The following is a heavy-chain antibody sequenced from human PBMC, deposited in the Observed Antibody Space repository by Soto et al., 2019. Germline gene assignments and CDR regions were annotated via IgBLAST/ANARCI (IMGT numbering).Heavy chain of an antibody. CDR3: ARVVLINGLDAFDI. V-gene: IGHV1-18*01. Sequence: ASVKVSCKASGYTFTSYGISWVRQAPGQGLEWMGWISAYNGNTNYAQKLQGRVTMTTDTSTSTAYMELRSLRSDDTAVYSCARVVLINGLDAFDIWGQGTMVTVSS. D-gene: IGHD2-8*01. J-gene: IGHJ3*02. CDR1: GYTFTSYG. CDR2: ISAYNGNT.